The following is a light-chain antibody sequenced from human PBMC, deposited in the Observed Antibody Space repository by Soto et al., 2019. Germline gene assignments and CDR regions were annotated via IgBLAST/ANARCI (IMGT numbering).Light chain of an antibody. CDR2: AAS. J-gene: IGKJ5*01. V-gene: IGKV1-9*01. Sequence: DIQLTQSPSFLSASVGDRVTITCRASQDISSSLAWYQQKPGKAPKLLIYAASTLQDGVPSRFSGSGSGTEFTLTISSLQPEDFATYYCQQLNSYPSITFGQGTRLEIK. CDR1: QDISSS. CDR3: QQLNSYPSIT.